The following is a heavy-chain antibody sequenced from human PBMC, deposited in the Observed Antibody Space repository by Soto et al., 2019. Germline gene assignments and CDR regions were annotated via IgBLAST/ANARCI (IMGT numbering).Heavy chain of an antibody. V-gene: IGHV3-30-3*01. Sequence: PGGSLRLSCAASGFTFTDHAIHWVRQAPGRVLEWVALISSDGSSKYFADSVKVRFTVSRDNSNNTLSLHMNSLRTEDTAVYYCSRQCIGARKYLCRNLDVWGQGTTVHVSS. D-gene: IGHD6-6*01. CDR3: SRQCIGARKYLCRNLDV. CDR1: GFTFTDHA. J-gene: IGHJ6*02. CDR2: ISSDGSSK.